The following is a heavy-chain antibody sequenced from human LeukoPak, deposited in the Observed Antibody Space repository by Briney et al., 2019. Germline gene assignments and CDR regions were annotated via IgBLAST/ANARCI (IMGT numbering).Heavy chain of an antibody. CDR1: GFTISSNY. J-gene: IGHJ4*02. V-gene: IGHV3-53*01. Sequence: AGSLRLSCAASGFTISSNYMSWVRQAPGKGLEWVSVIYSGGSTYYAASVKGRFTISRDNSKNTLYLQMNSLRAEDTAVYYCARALQIDYYDSSGYNYWGQGTLVTVSS. CDR2: IYSGGST. D-gene: IGHD3-22*01. CDR3: ARALQIDYYDSSGYNY.